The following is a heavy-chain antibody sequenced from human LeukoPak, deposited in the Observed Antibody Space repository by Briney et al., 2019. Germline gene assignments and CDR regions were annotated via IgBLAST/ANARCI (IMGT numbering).Heavy chain of an antibody. CDR1: GFIFSTYW. CDR2: IHPDGSET. Sequence: PGGSLRLSCEASGFIFSTYWMGWVRQVPGKGLEWVANIHPDGSETSYVESVKGRFTISRDNTKKTMSLQMNSLRAEDTALYYCAKDWYSSSWFFDSWGQGTLVTVSS. J-gene: IGHJ4*02. V-gene: IGHV3-7*03. D-gene: IGHD6-13*01. CDR3: AKDWYSSSWFFDS.